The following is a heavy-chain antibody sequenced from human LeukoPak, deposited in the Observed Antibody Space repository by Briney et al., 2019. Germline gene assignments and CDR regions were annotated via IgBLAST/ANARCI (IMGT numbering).Heavy chain of an antibody. J-gene: IGHJ6*03. V-gene: IGHV1-8*01. D-gene: IGHD6-13*01. CDR3: ARGRSKYSSSWFTSGYYYMDV. CDR2: MNPNSGNT. CDR1: GYTFTSYD. Sequence: GASVKVSCKASGYTFTSYDINWVRQATGQGLEWMGWMNPNSGNTGYAQKFQGRVTMTRNTSISTAYMGLSSLRSEDTAVYYCARGRSKYSSSWFTSGYYYMDVWGKGTTVTVSS.